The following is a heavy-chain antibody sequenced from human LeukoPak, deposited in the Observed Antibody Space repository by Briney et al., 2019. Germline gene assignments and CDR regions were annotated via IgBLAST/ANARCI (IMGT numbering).Heavy chain of an antibody. D-gene: IGHD1-14*01. V-gene: IGHV3-74*01. CDR1: GFTFSSYW. CDR2: INSDGSST. J-gene: IGHJ4*02. CDR3: ASISVRTPNFDY. Sequence: PGGSLRLSCAASGFTFSSYWMHWVRQAPGKGLVWVSRINSDGSSTSYADSVKGRFTISRDNAKNTLYLRMNSLRAEDTAVYYCASISVRTPNFDYWGQGTLVTVSS.